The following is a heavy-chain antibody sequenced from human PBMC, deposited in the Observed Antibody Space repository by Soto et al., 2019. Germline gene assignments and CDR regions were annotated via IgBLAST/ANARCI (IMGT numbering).Heavy chain of an antibody. J-gene: IGHJ5*02. V-gene: IGHV1-18*01. D-gene: IGHD2-15*01. Sequence: GASVKVCSEASFYTYANYGRSWRRQASGRELEWMGWISACNGNTNYAQKLQGRVTMTTDTSTSRAYMELRSLRSDDTAVYYCARGIGYCSGGSCRFIKKHPLRAFDP. CDR3: ARGIGYCSGGSCRFIKKHPLRAFDP. CDR2: ISACNGNT. CDR1: FYTYANYG.